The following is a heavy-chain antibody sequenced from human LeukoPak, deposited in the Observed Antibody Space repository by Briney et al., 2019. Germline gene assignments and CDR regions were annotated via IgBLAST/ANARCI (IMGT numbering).Heavy chain of an antibody. CDR1: GYIFTNYE. J-gene: IGHJ4*02. CDR2: MSPKTGNT. Sequence: GASVKVSCKASGYIFTNYEINWVRQATGQGLEWLGWMSPKTGNTDYAQKFQGRVTITRNTSISTAYMELSSLRSEDTAVYYCARAGGYCGRISCPYYFDYWGQGSRVAVSS. D-gene: IGHD2-15*01. V-gene: IGHV1-8*03. CDR3: ARAGGYCGRISCPYYFDY.